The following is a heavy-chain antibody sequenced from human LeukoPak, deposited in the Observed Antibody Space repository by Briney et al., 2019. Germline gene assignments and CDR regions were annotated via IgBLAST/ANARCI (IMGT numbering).Heavy chain of an antibody. D-gene: IGHD5-12*01. CDR1: GFTFSSYW. CDR2: IKQDGSEK. CDR3: ARERDLSWLRFGLYDC. Sequence: PGGSLRLSCAASGFTFSSYWMSWVRQAPGKGLEWVANIKQDGSEKYYVDSVKGRFTISRDNAKNSLYLQMNSLRAEDTAVYYCARERDLSWLRFGLYDCWGQGTLVTVSS. V-gene: IGHV3-7*01. J-gene: IGHJ4*02.